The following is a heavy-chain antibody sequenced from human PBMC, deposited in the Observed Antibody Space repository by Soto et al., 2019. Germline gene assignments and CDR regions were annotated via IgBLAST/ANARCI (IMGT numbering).Heavy chain of an antibody. Sequence: PGGSLRLSCAASGFTFSSYAMSWVRQAPGKGLEWVSAISGSGGSTYYADSVKGRFTISRDNSKNTLYLQMNSLRAEDTAVYYCAKATLIAAADYYGMDVWGQGTTVTVSS. J-gene: IGHJ6*02. CDR1: GFTFSSYA. D-gene: IGHD6-13*01. V-gene: IGHV3-23*01. CDR3: AKATLIAAADYYGMDV. CDR2: ISGSGGST.